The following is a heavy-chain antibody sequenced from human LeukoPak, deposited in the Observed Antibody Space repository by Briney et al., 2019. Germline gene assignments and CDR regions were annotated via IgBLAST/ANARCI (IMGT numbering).Heavy chain of an antibody. D-gene: IGHD1-26*01. CDR1: GLTVSNNY. Sequence: GGSLRLSCAVSGLTVSNNYMSWVRQAPGKGLEWVSVIYSGGSTYYADSVKGRFTISRDNSKNTVYLQMNSLRDEGTAVYYCARNVGYWGQGPWSPSPQ. J-gene: IGHJ4*02. V-gene: IGHV3-53*01. CDR2: IYSGGST. CDR3: ARNVGY.